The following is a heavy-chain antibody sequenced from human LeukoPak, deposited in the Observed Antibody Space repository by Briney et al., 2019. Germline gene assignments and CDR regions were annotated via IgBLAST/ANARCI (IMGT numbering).Heavy chain of an antibody. J-gene: IGHJ4*02. CDR2: ISRSSIYK. Sequence: GGSLRLSCAASGFTIGSYWMHWVRQAPGKGLEWVSSISRSSIYKYYADSMKGRFTISRDNAKNSVYLQVNSVRAEDTAVYYCARDRGTWNDDGFDYWGQGTLVTVSS. CDR3: ARDRGTWNDDGFDY. V-gene: IGHV3-21*01. CDR1: GFTIGSYW. D-gene: IGHD1-1*01.